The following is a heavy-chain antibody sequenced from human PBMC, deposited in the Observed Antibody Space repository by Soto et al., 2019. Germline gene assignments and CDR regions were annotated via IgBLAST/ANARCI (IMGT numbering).Heavy chain of an antibody. D-gene: IGHD6-13*01. Sequence: SETLSLTWAVYGGTCIGYYWSWIRQPPGKGLEWIGEINHSGSTNYNPSLKSRVTISVDTSKNQFSLKLSSVTAADTAVYYCARDMRDSSSWYLSWFDPWGQGTLVTVSS. V-gene: IGHV4-34*01. CDR3: ARDMRDSSSWYLSWFDP. J-gene: IGHJ5*02. CDR2: INHSGST. CDR1: GGTCIGYY.